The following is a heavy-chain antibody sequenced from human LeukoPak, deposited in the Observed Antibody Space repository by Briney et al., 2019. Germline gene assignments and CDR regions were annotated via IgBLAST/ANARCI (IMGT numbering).Heavy chain of an antibody. CDR3: TSDEGEDTSY. D-gene: IGHD1-26*01. Sequence: GGSLRLSCTGSGFIFGDYAMNWVRQAPGKGLEWVGVIRSKAYGGTAEYAASVKGRFTISRDDSKSIAYLQMSGLKTEDTAVYYCTSDEGEDTSYWGQGTLVTVSS. CDR1: GFIFGDYA. CDR2: IRSKAYGGTA. V-gene: IGHV3-49*04. J-gene: IGHJ4*02.